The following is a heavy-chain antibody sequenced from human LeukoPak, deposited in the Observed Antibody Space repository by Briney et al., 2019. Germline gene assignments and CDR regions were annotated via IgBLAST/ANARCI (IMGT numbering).Heavy chain of an antibody. CDR1: GFTFSSYS. J-gene: IGHJ3*02. D-gene: IGHD3-3*01. CDR2: ISSSSSTI. CDR3: ARGNYDFWSGYDDAFDI. Sequence: GGSLRRSCAASGFTFSSYSMNWVRQAPGKGLEGLSYISSSSSTIYYADSVKGRFTISRDNAKNSLYLQMNSLRAEDTAVYYCARGNYDFWSGYDDAFDIWGQGTMVTVSS. V-gene: IGHV3-48*01.